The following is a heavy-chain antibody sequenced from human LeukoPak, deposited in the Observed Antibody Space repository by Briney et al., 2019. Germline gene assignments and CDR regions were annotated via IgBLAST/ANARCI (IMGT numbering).Heavy chain of an antibody. V-gene: IGHV3-48*03. CDR3: ARDFPGSGRDPNFDY. J-gene: IGHJ4*02. CDR1: GFTFSSYE. CDR2: ISSSGSTI. D-gene: IGHD3-10*01. Sequence: GGSLRLSCAASGFTFSSYEMNWVRQAPGKGLEWVSYISSSGSTIYYADSVKGRFTISRDNAKNSLYLQMNSLRAEDTAVYYCARDFPGSGRDPNFDYWGQGTLVTVSS.